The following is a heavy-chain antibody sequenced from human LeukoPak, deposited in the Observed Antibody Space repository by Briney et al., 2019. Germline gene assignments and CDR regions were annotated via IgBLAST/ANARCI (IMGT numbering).Heavy chain of an antibody. Sequence: SETLSLTCSVSSGSISNYFWSWVRQAPGKGLEWIGNVYYSGSTKYNPSLNTRVTISVDTSKNQFSLKLNSVTAADTVIYYCARSRINYYYYYMGVWGKGTTVTVSS. CDR3: ARSRINYYYYYMGV. V-gene: IGHV4-59*13. CDR2: VYYSGST. J-gene: IGHJ6*03. CDR1: SGSISNYF.